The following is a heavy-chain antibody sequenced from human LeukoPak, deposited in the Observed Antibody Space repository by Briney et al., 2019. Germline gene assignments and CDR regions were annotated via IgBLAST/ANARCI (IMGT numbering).Heavy chain of an antibody. J-gene: IGHJ4*02. CDR2: IYHSGST. CDR3: ARAKSGWYLFYFDY. D-gene: IGHD6-19*01. Sequence: SGTLSLTCAVSGGSISNSNWWSWVRQPPGKGLEWIGEIYHSGSTNYNPSLKSRVAISVDKSKNQFSLKLSSVTAADTAVYYCARAKSGWYLFYFDYWGQGTLVTVSS. CDR1: GGSISNSNW. V-gene: IGHV4-4*02.